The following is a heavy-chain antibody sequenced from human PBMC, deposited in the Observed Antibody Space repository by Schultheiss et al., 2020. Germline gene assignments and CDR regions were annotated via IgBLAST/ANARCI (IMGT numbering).Heavy chain of an antibody. CDR2: IYHSGST. D-gene: IGHD3-10*01. CDR3: ARHRAARFGEDGMDV. J-gene: IGHJ6*02. Sequence: SETLSLTCAVSGGSISSSNWWSWVRQPPGKGLEWIGEIYHSGSTNYNPSLKSRVTISVDKSKNQFSLKLSSVTAADTAVYYCARHRAARFGEDGMDVWGQGTTVTVSS. V-gene: IGHV4-4*02. CDR1: GGSISSSNW.